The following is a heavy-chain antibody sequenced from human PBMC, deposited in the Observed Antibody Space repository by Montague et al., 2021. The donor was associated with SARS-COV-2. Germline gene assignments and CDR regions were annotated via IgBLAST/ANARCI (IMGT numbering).Heavy chain of an antibody. J-gene: IGHJ4*02. CDR2: IYYSGST. Sequence: SETLSHTCTVSGGSISSHYWSWIRQPPGKGLEWIGYIYYSGSTNYNPSLKSRVTISVDTSKNQFSLKLSSVTAADTAVYYCARGFDYWGQGTLVTVSS. V-gene: IGHV4-59*11. CDR3: ARGFDY. CDR1: GGSISSHY.